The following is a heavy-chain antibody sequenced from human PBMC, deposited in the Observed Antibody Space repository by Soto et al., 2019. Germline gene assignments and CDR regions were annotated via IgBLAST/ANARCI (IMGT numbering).Heavy chain of an antibody. CDR1: GGTFSSYA. J-gene: IGHJ4*02. D-gene: IGHD2-21*01. V-gene: IGHV1-69*01. CDR2: IIPIFGTA. CDR3: ASGDPAFIVVVPWGFDY. Sequence: QVQLVQSGAEVKKPGSSVKVSCKASGGTFSSYAISWVRQAPGQGLEWMGGIIPIFGTANYAQKFQGRVTITADESTSTAYMELSSLRSEDTAVYYCASGDPAFIVVVPWGFDYWGQGTLVTVSS.